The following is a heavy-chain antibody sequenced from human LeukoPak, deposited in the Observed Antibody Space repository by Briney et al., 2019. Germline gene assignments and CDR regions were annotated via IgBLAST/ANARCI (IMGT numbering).Heavy chain of an antibody. J-gene: IGHJ3*02. Sequence: ASVKVSCKASGYTFTGYYMHWVRQAPGQGLEWMGWINPNSDGTNYAQKFQGRVTMTRDTSISTAYMELSRLRSDDTAVYYSASSGIAVAGTGAFDIWGQGTMVTVSS. CDR2: INPNSDGT. V-gene: IGHV1-2*02. D-gene: IGHD6-19*01. CDR1: GYTFTGYY. CDR3: ASSGIAVAGTGAFDI.